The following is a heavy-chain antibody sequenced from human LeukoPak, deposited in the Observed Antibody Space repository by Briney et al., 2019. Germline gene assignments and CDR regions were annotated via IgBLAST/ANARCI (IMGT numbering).Heavy chain of an antibody. CDR2: IYYSGSI. J-gene: IGHJ3*02. CDR3: ARDQTNGPLGGVIVIPGAFDI. V-gene: IGHV4-30-4*08. CDR1: GGSISSADYY. D-gene: IGHD3-16*02. Sequence: PSETLSLTCTVSGGSISSADYYWTWIRQPPGKGLEWIGNIYYSGSIYYNPSLKSRITILVGRSKNQFSLKLSSVTAADTAVYYCARDQTNGPLGGVIVIPGAFDIWGQGTMVTVSS.